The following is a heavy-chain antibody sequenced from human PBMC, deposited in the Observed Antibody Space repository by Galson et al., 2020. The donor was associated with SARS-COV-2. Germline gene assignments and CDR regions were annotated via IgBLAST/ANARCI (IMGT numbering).Heavy chain of an antibody. J-gene: IGHJ4*02. CDR2: IKNKADGATT. V-gene: IGHV3-15*05. D-gene: IGHD1-7*01. CDR3: TIDDIRGTPTIFDH. CDR1: GFTFSDTW. Sequence: GGSLRLSCVASGFTFSDTWMTWVRQAPGKGLEWVGRIKNKADGATTGYAAPVKGRFVISRDDSKDTLYLEMNSLKIEDTGVYYCTIDDIRGTPTIFDHWGQGTLVTVSA.